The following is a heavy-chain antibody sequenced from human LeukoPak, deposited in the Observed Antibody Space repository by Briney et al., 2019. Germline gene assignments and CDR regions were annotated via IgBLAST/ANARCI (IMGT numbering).Heavy chain of an antibody. Sequence: TSETLSLTCAVYGGSFSGYYWSWIRQPPGKGLERIGEINHSGSTNYNPSLKSRVTISVDTSKNQFSLKLSSVTAADTAVYYCARGYCSSTSCRYYYYYYGMDVWAKGPRSPSP. D-gene: IGHD2-2*01. J-gene: IGHJ6*02. CDR1: GGSFSGYY. CDR3: ARGYCSSTSCRYYYYYYGMDV. V-gene: IGHV4-34*01. CDR2: INHSGST.